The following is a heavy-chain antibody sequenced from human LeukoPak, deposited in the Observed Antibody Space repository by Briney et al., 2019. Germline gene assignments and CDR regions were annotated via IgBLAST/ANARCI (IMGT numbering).Heavy chain of an antibody. CDR1: GGSISSSSYY. CDR2: IYYSGST. V-gene: IGHV4-39*07. D-gene: IGHD5-12*01. J-gene: IGHJ5*02. Sequence: SETLSLTCTVSGGSISSSSYYWGWIRQPPGKGLEWIGSIYYSGSTYYNPSLKSRVTISVDTSKNQFSLKLSSVTAADTAVYYCARDFSSIWGRARLYSGYAQGFDPWGQGTLVTVSS. CDR3: ARDFSSIWGRARLYSGYAQGFDP.